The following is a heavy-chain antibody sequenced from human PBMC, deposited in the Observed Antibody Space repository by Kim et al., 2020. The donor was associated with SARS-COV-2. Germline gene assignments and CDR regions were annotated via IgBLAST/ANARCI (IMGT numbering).Heavy chain of an antibody. D-gene: IGHD7-27*01. CDR2: ISPDGSLI. J-gene: IGHJ4*02. CDR3: TRDFDSVTGY. Sequence: GGSLRLSCVASEFTFGDYWMHWVRQAPGRGLVWVSRISPDGSLIHYADSVKGRFTISRDNAKNTLYLQMNSLGGEDTAIYYCTRDFDSVTGYWGQGTLVTVSS. CDR1: EFTFGDYW. V-gene: IGHV3-74*01.